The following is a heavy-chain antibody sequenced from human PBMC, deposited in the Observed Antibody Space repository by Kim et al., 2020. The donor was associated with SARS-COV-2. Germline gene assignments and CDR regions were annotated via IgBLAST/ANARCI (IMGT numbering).Heavy chain of an antibody. CDR3: ASYYYDSSGYYYGYFQH. J-gene: IGHJ1*01. Sequence: SETLSLTCAVYGGSFSGYYWSWIRQPPGKGLEWIGEINHSGSTNYNPSLKSRVTISVDTSKNQFSLKLSSVTAADTAVYYCASYYYDSSGYYYGYFQHWG. V-gene: IGHV4-34*01. D-gene: IGHD3-22*01. CDR2: INHSGST. CDR1: GGSFSGYY.